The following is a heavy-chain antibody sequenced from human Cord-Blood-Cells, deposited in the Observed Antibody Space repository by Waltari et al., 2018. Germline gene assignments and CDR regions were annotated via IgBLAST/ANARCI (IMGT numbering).Heavy chain of an antibody. V-gene: IGHV4-34*01. CDR2: SNHRGST. J-gene: IGHJ6*02. Sequence: QVQLQQWGAGLLKPSETLSLTCAVYGGSFSGYYWSWIRQPPGKGLAWIGESNHRGSTNYHPSLRSRVTISVDTSKNQFSLKLSSVTAADTAVYYCARGLITMVQGVMSYYGMDVWGQGTTVTVSS. CDR1: GGSFSGYY. CDR3: ARGLITMVQGVMSYYGMDV. D-gene: IGHD3-10*01.